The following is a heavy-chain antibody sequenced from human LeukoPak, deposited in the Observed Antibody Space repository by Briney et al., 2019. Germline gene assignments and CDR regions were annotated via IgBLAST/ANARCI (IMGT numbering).Heavy chain of an antibody. CDR2: INQDGSQK. CDR1: GFTFSSYW. Sequence: GSLRLSCAVSGFTFSSYWMSWVRQAPGKGLEWVANINQDGSQKYYVDSVKGRFTISRDNAKNSLYLQMNSLRAEDTALYYCVKDMGSTALGPGYWGQGTLVTVSS. D-gene: IGHD1-26*01. CDR3: VKDMGSTALGPGY. J-gene: IGHJ4*02. V-gene: IGHV3-7*03.